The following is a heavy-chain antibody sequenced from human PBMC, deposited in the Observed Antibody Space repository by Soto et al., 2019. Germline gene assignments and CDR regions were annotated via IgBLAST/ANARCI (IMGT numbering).Heavy chain of an antibody. CDR2: LRLRGGT. V-gene: IGHV4-30-4*01. J-gene: IGHJ2*01. CDR1: DVTLSSGSYF. Sequence: QVRLQESGPGLVRPSQTLSLTCTVSDVTLSSGSYFWTWFRRAPGKALEWIGDLRLRGGTLYTPSIKGRVSMSVDVSRNQFFLRLTSVSVEDTAFYYCARRRNFVRVGRRWYFDIWGQGTLV. D-gene: IGHD3-10*02. CDR3: ARRRNFVRVGRRWYFDI.